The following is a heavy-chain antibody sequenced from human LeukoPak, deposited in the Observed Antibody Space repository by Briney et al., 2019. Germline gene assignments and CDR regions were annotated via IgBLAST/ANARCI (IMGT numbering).Heavy chain of an antibody. CDR1: GGSISSYY. D-gene: IGHD6-13*01. V-gene: IGHV4-59*08. CDR2: IYYSGNT. J-gene: IGHJ6*02. CDR3: ARHSGSSWSYYYYYGMDV. Sequence: SETLSLTCTVSGGSISSYYWSWIRQPPGKGLEWIGYIYYSGNTNYNPSLKSRVTISVDTSKNQFSLKLSSVTAADTAVYYCARHSGSSWSYYYYYGMDVWGQGTTVTVSS.